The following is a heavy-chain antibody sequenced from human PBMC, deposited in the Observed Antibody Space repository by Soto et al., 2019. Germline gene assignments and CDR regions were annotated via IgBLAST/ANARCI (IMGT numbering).Heavy chain of an antibody. CDR3: ARGPIAVASNWFDP. Sequence: SETLSLTCAVYGGSFSGYYWSWIRQSPGKGLEWIGKINHSGSTDYNPSLRSRVTMSVDTSNNQLTLTVTSVTAADTAMYYCARGPIAVASNWFDPWGQGTMVTVSS. CDR2: INHSGST. CDR1: GGSFSGYY. V-gene: IGHV4-34*01. J-gene: IGHJ5*02. D-gene: IGHD6-19*01.